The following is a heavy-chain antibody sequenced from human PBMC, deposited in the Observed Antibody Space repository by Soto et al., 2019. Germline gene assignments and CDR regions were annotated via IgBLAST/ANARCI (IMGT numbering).Heavy chain of an antibody. CDR2: INHSGST. CDR1: GGSFSGYY. D-gene: IGHD3-10*01. V-gene: IGHV4-34*01. Sequence: SLTCAVYGGSFSGYYWSWIRQPPGKGLEWVGEINHSGSTNYNPSLKSRVTISVDTSKNQFSLKLSSVTAADTSVYYCARSRTITSSGGDAFDIWGQGTMVTVSS. J-gene: IGHJ3*02. CDR3: ARSRTITSSGGDAFDI.